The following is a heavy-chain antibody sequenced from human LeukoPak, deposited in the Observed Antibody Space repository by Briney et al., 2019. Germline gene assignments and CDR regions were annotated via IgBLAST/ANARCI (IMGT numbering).Heavy chain of an antibody. J-gene: IGHJ4*02. CDR2: IQYDGSNE. Sequence: GGSLRLSCAASGFTFSGYAMSWVRQAPGKGLEWVAYIQYDGSNEQYADSVKGRFSISRDSSKNILYLQMNSLRPEDTAVYYCAKGGASVTRYVDYWGQGTLVTVSS. V-gene: IGHV3-30*02. CDR3: AKGGASVTRYVDY. D-gene: IGHD4-17*01. CDR1: GFTFSGYA.